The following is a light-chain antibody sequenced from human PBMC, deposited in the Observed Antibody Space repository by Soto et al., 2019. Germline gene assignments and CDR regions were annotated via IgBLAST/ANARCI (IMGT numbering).Light chain of an antibody. CDR2: AAS. V-gene: IGKV1-39*01. J-gene: IGKJ1*01. CDR1: QSISNY. Sequence: DIQLTQSPSSLPASVGDRVSISCRASQSISNYLNWYQQKPGKAPKVLIFAASRLQSGVPSRFSGSGSGTDFTLTISSLQPEDFATYYCQQSYTRTFGQRTKVEI. CDR3: QQSYTRT.